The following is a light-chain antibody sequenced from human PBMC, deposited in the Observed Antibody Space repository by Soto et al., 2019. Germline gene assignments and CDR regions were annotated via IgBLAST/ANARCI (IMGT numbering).Light chain of an antibody. CDR3: GTWDSSLSAGV. J-gene: IGLJ2*01. CDR1: SSDVGNNY. V-gene: IGLV1-51*01. Sequence: QSVLTQPPSVSAAPGQKVTISCSGSSSDVGNNYVFWYQQLQGTAPKLLIYDNNKRPSGIPDRFSGSKAGTSATLGITGLQTGDEADYYCGTWDSSLSAGVFGGGTKVTVL. CDR2: DNN.